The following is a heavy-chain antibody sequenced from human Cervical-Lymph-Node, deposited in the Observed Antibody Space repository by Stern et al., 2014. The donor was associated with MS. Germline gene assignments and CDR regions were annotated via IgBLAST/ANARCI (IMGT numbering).Heavy chain of an antibody. Sequence: QLQLQESGPGLVKPSETLSLTCTVSTASISTSSYYWGWFRQPPGKGLEWIGTIHYGRTTYYNASLQSRVTLSVDTSKKQFSRRMNSLTAADTAVYYCATSPGGNSLGVSDHWGQGTLVIVSS. V-gene: IGHV4-39*01. J-gene: IGHJ4*02. CDR3: ATSPGGNSLGVSDH. CDR1: TASISTSSYY. D-gene: IGHD4-23*01. CDR2: IHYGRTT.